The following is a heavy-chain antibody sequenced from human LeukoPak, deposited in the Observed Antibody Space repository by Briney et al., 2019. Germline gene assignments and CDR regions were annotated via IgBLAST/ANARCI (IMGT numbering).Heavy chain of an antibody. Sequence: VQPGGSLRLSCAASGFTFSSYGMHWVRQAPGKGLEWVGRIKSKTDGGTTDYAAPMKGRFTISRDDSKNTLYLQMNSLKTEDTAVYYCTTAAYYALYYWGQGTLVTVSS. V-gene: IGHV3-15*01. CDR3: TTAAYYALYY. J-gene: IGHJ4*02. CDR1: GFTFSSYG. D-gene: IGHD2-2*01. CDR2: IKSKTDGGTT.